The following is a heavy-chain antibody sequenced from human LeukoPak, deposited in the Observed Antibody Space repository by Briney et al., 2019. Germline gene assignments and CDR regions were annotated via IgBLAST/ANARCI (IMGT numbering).Heavy chain of an antibody. D-gene: IGHD3-10*01. CDR3: ASNSPLMVRGGIEVDY. CDR2: INPNSGGT. V-gene: IGHV1-2*02. CDR1: GYTFTDYY. Sequence: GASVKVSCKASGYTFTDYYIHWVRQAPGQGLEWMGWINPNSGGTNYAQKLQGRVTMTRDTSISTAYMELSRLRSDDTALYYCASNSPLMVRGGIEVDYWGQGTLVTVSS. J-gene: IGHJ4*02.